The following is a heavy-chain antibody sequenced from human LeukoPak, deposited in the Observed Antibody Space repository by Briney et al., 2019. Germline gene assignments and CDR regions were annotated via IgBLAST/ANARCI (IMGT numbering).Heavy chain of an antibody. D-gene: IGHD5-12*01. CDR2: ISPSGTVI. CDR1: GFTSTDYY. Sequence: GGSLRLSCSASGFTSTDYYMSWIRQAPGKGLEWVSYISPSGTVIYYGDSVKGRFTISRDNAKKSLYLQMNSLRAEDTAVYYCAKGDVVTAIIPLDYWGQGTLVTVSS. V-gene: IGHV3-11*01. CDR3: AKGDVVTAIIPLDY. J-gene: IGHJ4*02.